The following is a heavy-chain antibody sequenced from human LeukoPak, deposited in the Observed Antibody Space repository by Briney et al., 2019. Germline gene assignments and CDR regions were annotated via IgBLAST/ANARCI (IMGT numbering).Heavy chain of an antibody. CDR1: GGSISRDGHY. D-gene: IGHD2-8*01. J-gene: IGHJ3*02. V-gene: IGHV4-31*03. CDR2: VSSSGTT. CDR3: AREMVRDAFDI. Sequence: PSETLSLTCTVSGGSISRDGHYRSWIRQYPGKGLESIGSVSSSGTTTYNPSLKSRVTISLDTSQNQFSLNLRSLTAADTAVYYCAREMVRDAFDIWGQGTMVTVSS.